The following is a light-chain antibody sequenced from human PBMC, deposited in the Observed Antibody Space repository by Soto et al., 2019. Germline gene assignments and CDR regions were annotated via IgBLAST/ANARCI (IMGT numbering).Light chain of an antibody. V-gene: IGKV3-20*01. CDR3: QQYGSSSWT. J-gene: IGKJ1*01. Sequence: EIVLTQSPGTLSLSPGERATLSCRASQSVSSSYLAWYQQKPGQAPRLLIYGASSRATGIPDRFSGSGSGTDFTVTISRLGAEDFAVYYCQQYGSSSWTVGQGTKVEIK. CDR1: QSVSSSY. CDR2: GAS.